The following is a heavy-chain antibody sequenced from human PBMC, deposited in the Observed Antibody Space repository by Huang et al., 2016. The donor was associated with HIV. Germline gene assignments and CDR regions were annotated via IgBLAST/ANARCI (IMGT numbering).Heavy chain of an antibody. D-gene: IGHD3-22*01. CDR3: AKDSEPYYYDSSGYYRDDAFDI. CDR1: GFTFSSYA. CDR2: ISGSGGST. V-gene: IGHV3-23*01. J-gene: IGHJ3*02. Sequence: EVQLLESGGGLVQPGGSLRLSCAASGFTFSSYAMSWVRQAPGKGLEWVSAISGSGGSTYSADSVKGRFTISRDNSKNTLYLQMNSLRAEDTAVYYCAKDSEPYYYDSSGYYRDDAFDIWGQGTMVTVSS.